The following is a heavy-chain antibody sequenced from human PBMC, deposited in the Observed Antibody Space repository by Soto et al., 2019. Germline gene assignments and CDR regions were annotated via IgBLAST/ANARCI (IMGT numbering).Heavy chain of an antibody. V-gene: IGHV1-2*02. J-gene: IGHJ4*02. CDR1: GYIFTGYY. D-gene: IGHD3-16*02. CDR3: GRGRSGELVVFY. CDR2: ISPNTGGT. Sequence: ASVKVSCKASGYIFTGYYIHWVRQAPGQGREWMGEISPNTGGTKYAQKFQGRVTMTRDTSITTVYMELSNLSPDDTAMYYCGRGRSGELVVFYWGQGTPVTVSS.